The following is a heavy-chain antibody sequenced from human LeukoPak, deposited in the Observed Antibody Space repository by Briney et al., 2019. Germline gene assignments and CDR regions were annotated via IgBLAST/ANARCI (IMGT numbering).Heavy chain of an antibody. D-gene: IGHD2-15*01. V-gene: IGHV1-18*01. CDR2: ISAYNGNT. Sequence: GASVKVSCKASGYTFTSYGISWVRQAPGQGLEWMGWISAYNGNTNYAQKLQGRVTITADESTSTAYMELSSLRSEDTAVYYCASSVVGRPGWFDPWGQGTLVTVSS. J-gene: IGHJ5*02. CDR1: GYTFTSYG. CDR3: ASSVVGRPGWFDP.